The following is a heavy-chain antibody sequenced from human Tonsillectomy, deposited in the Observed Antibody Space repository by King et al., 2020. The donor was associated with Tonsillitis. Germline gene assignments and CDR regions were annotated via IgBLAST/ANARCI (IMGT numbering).Heavy chain of an antibody. J-gene: IGHJ6*02. D-gene: IGHD3-10*01. CDR3: ARRRDRDYYYYYYGMDV. Sequence: QLVQSGAEVKKPGESLKISCKASRYSFTSYWIGWVRQMPGKGLEWMGIIYPGDSDTTYGPSFQGQVTISADKSTSTAYLQWSSLKTSDTAMYYCARRRDRDYYYYYYGMDVWGQGTTVTVSS. CDR1: RYSFTSYW. CDR2: IYPGDSDT. V-gene: IGHV5-51*01.